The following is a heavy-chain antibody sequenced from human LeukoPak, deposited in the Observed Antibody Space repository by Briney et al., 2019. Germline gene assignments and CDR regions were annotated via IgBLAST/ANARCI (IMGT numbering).Heavy chain of an antibody. D-gene: IGHD6-13*01. CDR2: ISYDGSNK. CDR1: GFTFSSYA. Sequence: PGGSLRLSCAASGFTFSSYAMHWVRQAPGKGLKWVAVISYDGSNKYYADSVKGRFTISRDNSKNTLYLQMNSLRAEDTAVYYCARDSSSWYEGFDYWGQGTLVTVSS. CDR3: ARDSSSWYEGFDY. J-gene: IGHJ4*02. V-gene: IGHV3-30-3*01.